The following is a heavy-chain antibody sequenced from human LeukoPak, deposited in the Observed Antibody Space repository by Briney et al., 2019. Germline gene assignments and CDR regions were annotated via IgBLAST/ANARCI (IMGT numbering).Heavy chain of an antibody. J-gene: IGHJ4*02. CDR3: AKQLGYCSDGSCYFPY. V-gene: IGHV3-23*01. Sequence: GGSLRLSSAASGFTFSSSAMSWVRQAPGKGLEWVSAISNNGGYTYYADSVQGRFTISRDNSKSTLCLQMNSLRAEDTAVYYCAKQLGYCSDGSCYFPYWGQGTLVTVSS. CDR1: GFTFSSSA. D-gene: IGHD2-15*01. CDR2: ISNNGGYT.